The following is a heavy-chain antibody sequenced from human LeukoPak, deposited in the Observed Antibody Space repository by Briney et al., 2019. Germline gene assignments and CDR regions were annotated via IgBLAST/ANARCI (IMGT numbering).Heavy chain of an antibody. CDR2: IYYSGST. D-gene: IGHD3-10*01. CDR1: GGSISSYY. Sequence: SETLSLTCTVSGGSISSYYWSWIRQPPGKGLEWIGYIYYSGSTNYNPSLKSRVTISVDTSKNQFSLKLSSVTAADTAVYYCARLTFRGYYYGSGSYTPIHYFDYWGQGTLVTVSS. CDR3: ARLTFRGYYYGSGSYTPIHYFDY. V-gene: IGHV4-59*08. J-gene: IGHJ4*02.